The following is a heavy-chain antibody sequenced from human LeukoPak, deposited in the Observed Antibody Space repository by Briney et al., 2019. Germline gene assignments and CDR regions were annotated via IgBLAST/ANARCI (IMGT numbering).Heavy chain of an antibody. V-gene: IGHV3-15*04. CDR2: TVSEIDGGTT. J-gene: IGHJ6*02. CDR3: TTDEDWNYARKDV. Sequence: GGSLRLSCAASGFTFNYAWMSWVRQVPGKGLEWVGQTVSEIDGGTTDYAAPVKGRFTISRGDSKSTLYLQMNSLKIEDTAVYYCTTDEDWNYARKDVWGQGATVIVSS. D-gene: IGHD1-7*01. CDR1: GFTFNYAW.